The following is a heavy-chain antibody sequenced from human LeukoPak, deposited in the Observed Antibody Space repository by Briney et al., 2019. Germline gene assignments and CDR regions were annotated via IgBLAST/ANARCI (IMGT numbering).Heavy chain of an antibody. CDR1: GFTFGKYA. J-gene: IGHJ4*02. CDR3: VKRGYDRGGYYGYFDY. D-gene: IGHD3-22*01. V-gene: IGHV3-23*01. CDR2: ITGSGGST. Sequence: GGSLRLSCAASGFTFGKYAMSWVRQAPGKGLEWVSVITGSGGSTYYADSVMGRFTISRDNSKNTLDLQMNSLRAEDTAVYYCVKRGYDRGGYYGYFDYWGQGTLVTASS.